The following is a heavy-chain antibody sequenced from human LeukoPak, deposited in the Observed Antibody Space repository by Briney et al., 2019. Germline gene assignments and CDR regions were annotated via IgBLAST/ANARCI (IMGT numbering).Heavy chain of an antibody. D-gene: IGHD3-22*01. J-gene: IGHJ5*02. Sequence: GGSLRLSCAASGFTFSSYAMSWVRQAPGKGLERVSAISSSGGSTYYADSVKGRFTISRDNSKNTLFLQMNSLRAEDTAVYYCAKDQEIVVVIKGNWFDPWGQGTLVTVSS. CDR1: GFTFSSYA. CDR2: ISSSGGST. V-gene: IGHV3-23*01. CDR3: AKDQEIVVVIKGNWFDP.